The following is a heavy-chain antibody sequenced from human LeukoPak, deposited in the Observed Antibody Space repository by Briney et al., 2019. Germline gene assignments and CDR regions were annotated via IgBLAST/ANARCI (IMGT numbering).Heavy chain of an antibody. CDR1: GYSFTNYW. Sequence: GESLKISCKGSGYSFTNYWIGWVRQMPGKGLEWMGIIYPGDSDTRYSPSFQGQVTISADKSVSTAYLQWSSLKASDTAMYYCAGHPYYDLLAPFDPWGQGTLVTVSS. J-gene: IGHJ5*02. CDR2: IYPGDSDT. D-gene: IGHD3-9*01. CDR3: AGHPYYDLLAPFDP. V-gene: IGHV5-51*01.